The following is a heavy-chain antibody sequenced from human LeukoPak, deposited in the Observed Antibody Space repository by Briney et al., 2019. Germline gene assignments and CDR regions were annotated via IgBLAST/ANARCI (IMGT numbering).Heavy chain of an antibody. CDR2: INPNSGGT. D-gene: IGHD3-22*01. Sequence: ASVKVSCKASGYTFTGYYMHWVRQAPGQGLEWMGWINPNSGGTNYAQKFQGRVTMTRDTSISTAYMELSRLRSDDTAVYYRASGIYDSSGYFFDYWGQGTLVTVSS. CDR1: GYTFTGYY. J-gene: IGHJ4*02. V-gene: IGHV1-2*02. CDR3: ASGIYDSSGYFFDY.